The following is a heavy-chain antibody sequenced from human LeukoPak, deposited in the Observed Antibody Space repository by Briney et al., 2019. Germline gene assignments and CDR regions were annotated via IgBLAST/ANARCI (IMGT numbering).Heavy chain of an antibody. J-gene: IGHJ4*02. Sequence: GGSLRPSCAASGFTFSSYAMSWVRQAPGKGLEWVSAISGSGGSTYYADSVKGRFTISRDNSKNTLYLQMNSLRAEDTAVYYCAKDRYYYDSSGYPDYWGQGTLVTVSS. D-gene: IGHD3-22*01. V-gene: IGHV3-23*01. CDR3: AKDRYYYDSSGYPDY. CDR1: GFTFSSYA. CDR2: ISGSGGST.